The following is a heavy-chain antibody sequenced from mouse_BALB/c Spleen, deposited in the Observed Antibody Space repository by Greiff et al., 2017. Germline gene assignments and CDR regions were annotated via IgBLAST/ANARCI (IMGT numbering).Heavy chain of an antibody. J-gene: IGHJ3*01. CDR1: GFSLTSYC. CDR2: IWGDEST. D-gene: IGHD1-1*01. V-gene: IGHV2-3*01. Sequence: QVQLQDSGPGLVAPSQSLSITCTVSGFSLTSYCVSWVRQPPGKGLEWLGVIWGDESTNYHSALISRLSISKDNSKSQIFLILNSPQTDDTATYDCAAITTVPAYWGQGTLVTVSA. CDR3: AAITTVPAY.